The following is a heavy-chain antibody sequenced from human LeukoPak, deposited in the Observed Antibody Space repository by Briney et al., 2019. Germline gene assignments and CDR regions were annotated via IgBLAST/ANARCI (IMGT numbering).Heavy chain of an antibody. Sequence: GGSLRLSCVASGFSFGKYAMSWCRRAPGRGLQGVSQISGTGGATWYAGFARDRFTISRDNSKKTLYLQMSGLRVDDTAMYYCVKDPRDTYGTNWFVSWGQGTLLIVSS. J-gene: IGHJ5*01. V-gene: IGHV3-23*01. CDR3: VKDPRDTYGTNWFVS. CDR1: GFSFGKYA. D-gene: IGHD2-21*01. CDR2: ISGTGGAT.